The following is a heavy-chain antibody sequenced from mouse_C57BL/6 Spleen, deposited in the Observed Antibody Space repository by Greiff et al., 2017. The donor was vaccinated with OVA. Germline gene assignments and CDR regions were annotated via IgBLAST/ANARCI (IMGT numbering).Heavy chain of an antibody. CDR3: ARSRGDYPLDY. CDR2: IDPSDSET. V-gene: IGHV1-52*01. D-gene: IGHD2-4*01. Sequence: QVQLQQSGAELVRPGSSVKLSCKASGYTFTSYWMHWVKQRPIQGLEWIGNIDPSDSETHYNQKFKDKATLTVDKSSSTAYMQLSSLTSEDSAVYYCARSRGDYPLDYWGQGTTLTVSS. CDR1: GYTFTSYW. J-gene: IGHJ2*01.